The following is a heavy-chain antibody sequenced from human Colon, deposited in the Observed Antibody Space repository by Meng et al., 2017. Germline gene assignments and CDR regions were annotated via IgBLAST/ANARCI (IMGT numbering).Heavy chain of an antibody. CDR3: ARESADGGSFDL. CDR2: INPRTGDT. J-gene: IGHJ4*02. CDR1: GYTLY. V-gene: IGHV1-2*06. D-gene: IGHD2-15*01. Sequence: VQSGAEVMQPGASVTVSCKASGYTLYIHWVRLRPGEGLEWMGRINPRTGDTKSAQSFQGRVTMTRDTSTTTFSMDLRSLTTDDSAIYFCARESADGGSFDLWGQGTLVTVSS.